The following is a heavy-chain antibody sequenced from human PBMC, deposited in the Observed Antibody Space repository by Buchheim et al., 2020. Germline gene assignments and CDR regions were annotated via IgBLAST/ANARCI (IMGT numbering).Heavy chain of an antibody. V-gene: IGHV4-34*01. CDR1: GGSFSGYY. D-gene: IGHD2-2*03. CDR3: ARGVDIVVVFDP. J-gene: IGHJ5*02. Sequence: QVQLQQWGAGLLKPSETLSLTCAVYGGSFSGYYWSWIRQPPGKGLEWIGEINHSGSTNYNPSLKSRVTITVDTSKNQFSLKLSSVTAADTAVYYCARGVDIVVVFDPWGQGTL. CDR2: INHSGST.